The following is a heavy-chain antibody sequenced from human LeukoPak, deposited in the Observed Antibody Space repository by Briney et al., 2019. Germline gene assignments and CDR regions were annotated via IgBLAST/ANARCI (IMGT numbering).Heavy chain of an antibody. CDR3: ARQGDGHSLYYFDY. Sequence: SETLSLTCTVSGGSVRGVSYFWGWIRQRPGKGLEWIGSIYYSGSTHYNPSLKSRVTISIDTSKNHLSLNLTSLTAADTAVYYCARQGDGHSLYYFDYWGQGTLVTVSS. CDR2: IYYSGST. V-gene: IGHV4-39*01. J-gene: IGHJ4*02. CDR1: GGSVRGVSYF. D-gene: IGHD5-24*01.